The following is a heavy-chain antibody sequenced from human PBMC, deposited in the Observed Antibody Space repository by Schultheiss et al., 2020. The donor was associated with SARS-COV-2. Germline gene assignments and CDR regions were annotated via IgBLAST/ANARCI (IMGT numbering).Heavy chain of an antibody. Sequence: GESLKISCAASGFTFSSYSMNWVRQAPGKGLEWVAVIWYDGSNKYYADSVKGRFTISRDNAKNTLYLQMNSLRAEDTAVYYCAKPGSWYNAFDIWGQGTMVTVSS. D-gene: IGHD6-13*01. CDR3: AKPGSWYNAFDI. J-gene: IGHJ3*02. CDR1: GFTFSSYS. V-gene: IGHV3-33*03. CDR2: IWYDGSNK.